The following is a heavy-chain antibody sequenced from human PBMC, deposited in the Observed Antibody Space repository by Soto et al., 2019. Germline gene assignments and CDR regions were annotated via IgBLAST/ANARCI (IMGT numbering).Heavy chain of an antibody. V-gene: IGHV3-30*18. D-gene: IGHD6-13*01. CDR1: EFTFRSFG. CDR3: AKDVGQQLVLNYGMDV. J-gene: IGHJ6*02. Sequence: QVQLVESGGGVIQPGTSLSLSCGSSEFTFRSFGMYWVRQAPGKGLEWVAVVSYDGNHKYYADSVKGRFTVSRDNAKNMLYLQMNSLRGEDTAVYYCAKDVGQQLVLNYGMDVWGQGTTVTVSS. CDR2: VSYDGNHK.